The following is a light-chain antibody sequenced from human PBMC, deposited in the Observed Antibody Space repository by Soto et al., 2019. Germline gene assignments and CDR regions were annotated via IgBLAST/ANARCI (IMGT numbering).Light chain of an antibody. CDR1: QSVLYSSNNKNY. V-gene: IGKV4-1*01. CDR2: WAS. Sequence: DIVMTQSPDSLAVSLGERATINCKSSQSVLYSSNNKNYLAWYQQKPGQPPKLLIYWASTRESGVPDRFSGSGSGTDFTLTISSLQAEDVAVYYCQQYYSTPLTFGGGTKGESK. J-gene: IGKJ4*01. CDR3: QQYYSTPLT.